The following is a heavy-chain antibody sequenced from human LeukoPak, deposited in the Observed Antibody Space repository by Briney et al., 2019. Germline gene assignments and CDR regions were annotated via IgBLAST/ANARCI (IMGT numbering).Heavy chain of an antibody. Sequence: SETLSLTCSVSGDSLGSGMYSWGWIRQPPGKGLEWIGSIYYSGGTDYNPSLKSRVTISVDTSKNQFSLKLSSVTAADTAMYYCARDVIAGGQFDYWGHGTLVTVSS. CDR1: GDSLGSGMYS. J-gene: IGHJ4*01. V-gene: IGHV4-39*07. CDR3: ARDVIAGGQFDY. CDR2: IYYSGGT. D-gene: IGHD2/OR15-2a*01.